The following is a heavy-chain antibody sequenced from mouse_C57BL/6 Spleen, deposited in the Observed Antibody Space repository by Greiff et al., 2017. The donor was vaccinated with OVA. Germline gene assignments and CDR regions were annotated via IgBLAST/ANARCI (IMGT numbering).Heavy chain of an antibody. Sequence: EVKLVESEGGLVQPGSSMKLTCTASGFTFSDYYMAWVRQVPEKSLEWVANINYDGSSTYYLDSLKSRFIISRDNAKNILYLQMSSLKSEDTATYYCAREGYGSSYDWYFDVWGTGTTVTVSS. CDR1: GFTFSDYY. D-gene: IGHD1-1*01. CDR3: AREGYGSSYDWYFDV. J-gene: IGHJ1*03. CDR2: INYDGSST. V-gene: IGHV5-16*01.